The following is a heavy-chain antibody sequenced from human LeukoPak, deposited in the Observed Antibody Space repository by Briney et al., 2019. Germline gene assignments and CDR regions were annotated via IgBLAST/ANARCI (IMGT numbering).Heavy chain of an antibody. CDR2: ISYDGGKK. Sequence: GGSLRLSCAASGFTFSSYSMNWVRQAPGKGLEWVAFISYDGGKKDYADSVKGRFTISRDNSRNTLYLQMNSLRAEDTAVYYCAKGPAMVRGTFDPWGQGTLVTVSS. D-gene: IGHD3-10*01. V-gene: IGHV3-30*18. J-gene: IGHJ5*02. CDR3: AKGPAMVRGTFDP. CDR1: GFTFSSYS.